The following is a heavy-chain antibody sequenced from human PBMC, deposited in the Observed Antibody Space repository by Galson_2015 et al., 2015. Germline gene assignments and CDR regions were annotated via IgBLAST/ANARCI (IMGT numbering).Heavy chain of an antibody. V-gene: IGHV3-7*03. Sequence: SLRLSCAASGFTFSSYWMNWVRQAPGKGLEWVANIKQDGSEKYYVDSVKGRFTISRDNAKNSLYLQMNSLRVEDTAVYYCARKGPTYDAFDIWGQGTMVTVSS. CDR1: GFTFSSYW. CDR2: IKQDGSEK. J-gene: IGHJ3*02. CDR3: ARKGPTYDAFDI.